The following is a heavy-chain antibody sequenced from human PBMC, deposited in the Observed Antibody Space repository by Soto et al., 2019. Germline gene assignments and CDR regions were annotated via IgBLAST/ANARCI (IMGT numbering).Heavy chain of an antibody. J-gene: IGHJ5*02. CDR1: GGSISSYY. Sequence: SETLSLTCTVSGGSISSYYWSWIRQPPGKGLEWIGYIYYSGSTNYNPSLKSRVTISVDTSKNQFSLKLSSVTAADTAVYYCARLGPRYYYDSSGYHWGQGTLVTVPQ. D-gene: IGHD3-22*01. V-gene: IGHV4-59*08. CDR2: IYYSGST. CDR3: ARLGPRYYYDSSGYH.